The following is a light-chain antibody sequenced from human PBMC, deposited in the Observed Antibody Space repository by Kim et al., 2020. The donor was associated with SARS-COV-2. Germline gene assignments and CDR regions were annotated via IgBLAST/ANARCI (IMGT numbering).Light chain of an antibody. CDR1: TSNIGGNL. Sequence: GQGVTISCSGSTSNIGGNLVNWYQQLPGTAPRLIIYSNNQRPSGVPDRFSGSKSGTSASLAISGLQSLDEADYHCAAWDDSLNAIVFGTGTKVTVL. J-gene: IGLJ1*01. CDR2: SNN. CDR3: AAWDDSLNAIV. V-gene: IGLV1-44*01.